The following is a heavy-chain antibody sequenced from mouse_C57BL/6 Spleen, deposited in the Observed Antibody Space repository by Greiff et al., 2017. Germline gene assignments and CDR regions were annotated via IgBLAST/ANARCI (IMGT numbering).Heavy chain of an antibody. J-gene: IGHJ2*01. CDR1: VYAFSSSW. Sequence: VQLKQSGPELVKPGASVKISCKASVYAFSSSWMNWVKQRPGKGLAWLGRIYPGDGDTNYNGKFTGKATLTADRSSSTAYMQLSSLTSDDSAVYFCAPTGILDYWGQGTTLTVSS. V-gene: IGHV1-82*01. CDR2: IYPGDGDT. D-gene: IGHD4-1*01. CDR3: APTGILDY.